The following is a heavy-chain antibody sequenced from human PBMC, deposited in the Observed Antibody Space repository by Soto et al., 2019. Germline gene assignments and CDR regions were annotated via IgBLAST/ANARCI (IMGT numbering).Heavy chain of an antibody. V-gene: IGHV3-74*01. CDR2: ISSDGSST. CDR1: GFTFSKHW. D-gene: IGHD1-1*01. CDR3: ARFWATTGSDP. J-gene: IGHJ5*02. Sequence: EVQLVESGGGLVQRGGSLRLSCAASGFTFSKHWMHWVRQPPGKGLGWVSGISSDGSSTTYADSVKGRFTTSKDNAKDTLCLEMNSQRVGERAVYYCARFWATTGSDPWGQGTLGAASS.